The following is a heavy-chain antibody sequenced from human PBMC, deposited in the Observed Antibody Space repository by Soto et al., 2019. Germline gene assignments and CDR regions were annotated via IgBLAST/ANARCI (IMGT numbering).Heavy chain of an antibody. D-gene: IGHD3-22*01. V-gene: IGHV1-3*01. Sequence: GSSVKVSCKASGYTFTSYAMHWVRQAPGQRLEWMGWINAGNGNTKYSQKFQGRVTITRDTSASTAYMELSSLRSEDTAVYYCAGGGVDYYESSGYYHIYYYYGMDVWGQGTTVTVSS. CDR2: INAGNGNT. CDR3: AGGGVDYYESSGYYHIYYYYGMDV. J-gene: IGHJ6*02. CDR1: GYTFTSYA.